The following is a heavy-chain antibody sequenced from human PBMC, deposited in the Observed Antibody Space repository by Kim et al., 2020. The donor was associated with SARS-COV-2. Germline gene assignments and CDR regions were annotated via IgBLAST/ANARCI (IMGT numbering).Heavy chain of an antibody. D-gene: IGHD3-22*01. CDR2: IWYDGSNK. CDR3: ARDILYDSSGYYYVYSPEYFQH. V-gene: IGHV3-33*01. Sequence: GGSLRLSCAASGFTFSSYGMHWVRQAPGKGLEWVAVIWYDGSNKYYADSVKGRFTISRDNSKNTLYRQMNSLRAEDTAVYYCARDILYDSSGYYYVYSPEYFQHWGQGTLVTVSS. CDR1: GFTFSSYG. J-gene: IGHJ1*01.